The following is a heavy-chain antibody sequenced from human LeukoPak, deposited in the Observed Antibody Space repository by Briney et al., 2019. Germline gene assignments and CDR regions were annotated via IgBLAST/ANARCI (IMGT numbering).Heavy chain of an antibody. Sequence: SETLSLTCTVSGGSISSSNYYWGWIRQPPGKGLEWIGSIYYSGTTYYSSSLKSRVIISVDTSRNQFSLKLSSVTATDTAVYYCARHEAQDFDYWGQGTLVTVSS. CDR2: IYYSGTT. CDR1: GGSISSSNYY. V-gene: IGHV4-39*01. CDR3: ARHEAQDFDY. J-gene: IGHJ4*02.